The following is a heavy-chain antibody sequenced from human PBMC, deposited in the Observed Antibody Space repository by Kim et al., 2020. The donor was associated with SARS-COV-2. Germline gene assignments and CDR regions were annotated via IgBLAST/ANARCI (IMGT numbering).Heavy chain of an antibody. CDR2: VYYSGAT. CDR1: GDSVRSDTYF. CDR3: ARDIDVVGWLQIGGYF. V-gene: IGHV4-61*01. Sequence: SETLSLTCTVSGDSVRSDTYFWSWIRQPPGKGLEWIGYVYYSGATKYNPSLKSRVTISVDTSKNQFSLNLSSVTAADTAVYYCARDIDVVGWLQIGGYF. D-gene: IGHD2-15*01. J-gene: IGHJ4*03.